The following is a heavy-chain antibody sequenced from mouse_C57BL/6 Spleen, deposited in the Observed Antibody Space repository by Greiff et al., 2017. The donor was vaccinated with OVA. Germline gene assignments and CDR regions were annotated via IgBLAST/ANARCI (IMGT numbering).Heavy chain of an antibody. D-gene: IGHD2-3*01. J-gene: IGHJ1*03. CDR2: INPNYGTT. CDR1: GYSFTDYN. Sequence: VQLKESGPELVKPGASVKISCKASGYSFTDYNMNWVKQSNGKSLEWIGVINPNYGTTSYNQKFKGKATLTVDQSSSTAYMQLNSLTSEDSAVYYCARGVGYYFYWYFDVWGTGTTVTVSS. CDR3: ARGVGYYFYWYFDV. V-gene: IGHV1-39*01.